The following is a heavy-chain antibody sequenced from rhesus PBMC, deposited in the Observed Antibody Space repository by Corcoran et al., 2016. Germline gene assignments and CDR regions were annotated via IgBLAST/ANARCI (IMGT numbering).Heavy chain of an antibody. CDR3: ARDTPDGSSYDY. J-gene: IGHJ4*01. V-gene: IGHV4-127*01. Sequence: QVQLQESGPGLVTPSETLSLTCAVSGYSIRSGYGCSWIRQPPGKGLEWIGGIGGRSGSTNYKPATNSRVTISKKTAKNQFARKLSSVTAADTAGYYCARDTPDGSSYDYWGQGVLVTVSS. CDR1: GYSIRSGYG. CDR2: IGGRSGST. D-gene: IGHD4-29*01.